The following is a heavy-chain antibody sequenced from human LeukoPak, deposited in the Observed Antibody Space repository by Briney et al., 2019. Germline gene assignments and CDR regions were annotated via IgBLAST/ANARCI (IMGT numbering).Heavy chain of an antibody. D-gene: IGHD6-19*01. CDR2: INPNSGGT. CDR1: GYTFTGYY. J-gene: IGHJ3*02. V-gene: IGHV1-2*02. Sequence: ASVKVSCKASGYTFTGYYMHWVRQAPGQGLEWMGWINPNSGGTNYAQKFQGRVTMTRDTSISTAYMELSRLRSDDTAVYYCARSDSRGWPHAFDIWGQGTMVTVSS. CDR3: ARSDSRGWPHAFDI.